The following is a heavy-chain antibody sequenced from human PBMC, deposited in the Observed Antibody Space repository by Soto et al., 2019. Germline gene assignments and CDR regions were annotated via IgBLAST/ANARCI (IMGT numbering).Heavy chain of an antibody. CDR2: LNQDGSEK. J-gene: IGHJ4*02. CDR1: GFTFSTYW. CDR3: ARDAN. Sequence: VQLVESGGGLVQPGGSLRLSCATSGFTFSTYWISWVRQASGKGLEWVATLNQDGSEKNYVEFVKGRFTISRDNAKNSLYLHMDSMRDEDTAIYYCARDANWGQGTRVTVSS. V-gene: IGHV3-7*01.